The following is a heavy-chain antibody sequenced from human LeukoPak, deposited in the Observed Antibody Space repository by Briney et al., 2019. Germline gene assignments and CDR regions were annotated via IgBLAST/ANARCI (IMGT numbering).Heavy chain of an antibody. Sequence: SETLSLTCTVSGGSISSSSYYWGWIRQPPGQGLEWIGSIYYSGSTYYNPSLKSRVTISVDTSKNQFSLKLSSVTAADTAVYYCASPITIFGVVDYWGQGTLVTVSS. CDR2: IYYSGST. CDR3: ASPITIFGVVDY. J-gene: IGHJ4*02. D-gene: IGHD3-3*01. V-gene: IGHV4-39*01. CDR1: GGSISSSSYY.